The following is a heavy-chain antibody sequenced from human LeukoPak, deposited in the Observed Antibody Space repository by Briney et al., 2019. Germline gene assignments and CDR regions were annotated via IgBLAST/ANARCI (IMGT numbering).Heavy chain of an antibody. V-gene: IGHV4-31*03. Sequence: SETLSLTCTVSGGSISSGDYYWSWIRQLPGKGLEGIAYIYYSGGTYYNPSLESRVTISVDTSKNQFSLKLSSVTAADTAVYYCARGPKSYGAGSFYFDYWGQGTLVTVSS. CDR3: ARGPKSYGAGSFYFDY. CDR1: GGSISSGDYY. CDR2: IYYSGGT. D-gene: IGHD3-10*01. J-gene: IGHJ4*02.